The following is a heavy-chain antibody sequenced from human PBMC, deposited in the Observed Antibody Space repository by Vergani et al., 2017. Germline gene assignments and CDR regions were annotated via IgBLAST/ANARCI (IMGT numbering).Heavy chain of an antibody. Sequence: EVQLVESGGGLIQPGGSLRLSCAASGFTVSSNYMSWVRQAPGKGLEWVSVIYSGGSTYYADSVKGRFTISRDNSKNTLYLQMNSLRAEDTAVYYCASRTGGASGWYYYYYYMDVWGKGTTVTVSS. CDR3: ASRTGGASGWYYYYYYMDV. CDR1: GFTVSSNY. D-gene: IGHD6-19*01. CDR2: IYSGGST. V-gene: IGHV3-53*01. J-gene: IGHJ6*03.